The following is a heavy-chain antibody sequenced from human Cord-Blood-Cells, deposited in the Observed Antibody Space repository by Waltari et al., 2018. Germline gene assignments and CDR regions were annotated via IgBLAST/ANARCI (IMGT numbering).Heavy chain of an antibody. CDR2: IIPIFGTA. J-gene: IGHJ3*02. D-gene: IGHD6-6*01. V-gene: IGHV1-69*01. Sequence: QAQLVQSGAGVKKPGSSVKISCKAFGGTFTSSAISCVRLVPGQGLVCMGGIIPIFGTAHYAQKFQGRVTITADESTSTAYMELSSLRSEDTAVYYCARDSEGVAALAIDIWGQGTMVTVSS. CDR3: ARDSEGVAALAIDI. CDR1: GGTFTSSA.